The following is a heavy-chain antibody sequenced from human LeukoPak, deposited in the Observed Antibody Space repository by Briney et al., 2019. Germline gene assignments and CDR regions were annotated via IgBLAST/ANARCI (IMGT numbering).Heavy chain of an antibody. Sequence: SVKVSCKASGGTFISYAVSWVRQAPGQGLEWMGGIIPIFGTANYAQKFQGRVTITADESTSTAYMEPSSLRSEDTAVYYCAIGIAAAGIFDYWGQGTLVTVSS. V-gene: IGHV1-69*13. J-gene: IGHJ4*02. CDR3: AIGIAAAGIFDY. CDR1: GGTFISYA. D-gene: IGHD6-13*01. CDR2: IIPIFGTA.